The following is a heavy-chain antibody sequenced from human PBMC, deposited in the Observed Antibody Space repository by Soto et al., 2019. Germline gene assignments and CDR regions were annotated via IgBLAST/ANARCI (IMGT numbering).Heavy chain of an antibody. V-gene: IGHV4-31*03. J-gene: IGHJ5*02. Sequence: PSETLSLTCTVSGGSISSGGYYWSWIRQHPGKGLEWIGYIYYSGSTYYNPSLKSRVTISVDTSKNQFSLKLSSVTAADTAVYYCARVVVPAAIWSRWFDPWGQGTLVTVSS. D-gene: IGHD2-2*01. CDR2: IYYSGST. CDR3: ARVVVPAAIWSRWFDP. CDR1: GGSISSGGYY.